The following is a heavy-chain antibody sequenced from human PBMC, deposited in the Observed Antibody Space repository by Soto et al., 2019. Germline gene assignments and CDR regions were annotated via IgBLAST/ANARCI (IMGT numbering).Heavy chain of an antibody. V-gene: IGHV4-34*01. CDR1: GGSFSGYY. Sequence: SETLSLTCAVYGGSFSGYYWSWIRQPPGKGLEWIGEINHSGSTNYNPSLKSRVTISVDTSKNQFSLKLSSVTAADTAVYYCAIPGSGYDSRVPDAFDIWGQGTMVTVSS. CDR2: INHSGST. J-gene: IGHJ3*02. D-gene: IGHD5-12*01. CDR3: AIPGSGYDSRVPDAFDI.